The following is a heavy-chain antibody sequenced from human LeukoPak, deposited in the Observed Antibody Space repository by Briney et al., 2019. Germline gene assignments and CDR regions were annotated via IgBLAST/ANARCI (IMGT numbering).Heavy chain of an antibody. CDR1: GGSFSGYY. Sequence: SETLSLTCAVYGGSFSGYYWSWIRQPPGKGLEWIGEINHSGSTNYNPSLKSRVTISVGTSKNQFSLKLSSVTAADTAVYYCARVLPRSGYPVVPYYFDYWGQGTLVTVSS. CDR2: INHSGST. D-gene: IGHD3-3*01. V-gene: IGHV4-34*01. J-gene: IGHJ4*02. CDR3: ARVLPRSGYPVVPYYFDY.